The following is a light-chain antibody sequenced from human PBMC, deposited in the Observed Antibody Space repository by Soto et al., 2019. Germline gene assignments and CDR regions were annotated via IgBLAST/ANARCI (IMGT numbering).Light chain of an antibody. CDR2: AAS. Sequence: DIQMTQSPSSLSASVGDRVTITCRASQSISSYLNWYQQKPGKAPKLLMYAASSLQSGVPSRFSGGGSGTEFTLTIRSLQPEDSALYFCLQDYSPLLAFGAGTRVEIK. CDR3: LQDYSPLLA. J-gene: IGKJ4*01. V-gene: IGKV1-39*01. CDR1: QSISSY.